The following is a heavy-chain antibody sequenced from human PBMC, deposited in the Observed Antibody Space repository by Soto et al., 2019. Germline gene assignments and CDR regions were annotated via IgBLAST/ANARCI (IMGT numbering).Heavy chain of an antibody. CDR2: INKSGGST. V-gene: IGHV3-23*01. J-gene: IGHJ4*02. CDR3: AKDPPTTGTTFDY. CDR1: GFTFSSFA. D-gene: IGHD1-1*01. Sequence: GGSLRLSCAASGFTFSSFAMSWVRQAPGKGLEWVSTINKSGGSTYYADSVKGRFTISRDNSKNMLFLQINGLRAEDTAVYYCAKDPPTTGTTFDYWGRGTLVTVS.